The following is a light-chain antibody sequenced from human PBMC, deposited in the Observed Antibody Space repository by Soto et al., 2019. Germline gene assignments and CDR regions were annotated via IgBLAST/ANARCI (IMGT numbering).Light chain of an antibody. V-gene: IGKV1D-12*01. CDR2: AAS. CDR1: QDINFW. J-gene: IGKJ2*01. Sequence: GDRVTITCRASQDINFWLAWYQHKPGKAPTLLIYAASNLQSGVPSRFSDTGSGTDFTLTISSLQPEDFATYYCQQASSFPHTFGQGTKLELK. CDR3: QQASSFPHT.